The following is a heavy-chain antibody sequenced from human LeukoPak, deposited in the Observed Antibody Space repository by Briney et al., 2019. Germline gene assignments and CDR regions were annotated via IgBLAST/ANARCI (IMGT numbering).Heavy chain of an antibody. Sequence: SETLSLTCAVSGGSISSGGYSWSWIRQPPGKGLEWIGYIYHSGSTYYNPSLKSRVTISVDRSKNQFSLKLSSVTAADTAVYYCARIPPRLGDNWFDPWGQGTLVTVSS. CDR2: IYHSGST. J-gene: IGHJ5*02. CDR1: GGSISSGGYS. CDR3: ARIPPRLGDNWFDP. V-gene: IGHV4-30-2*01. D-gene: IGHD2-21*01.